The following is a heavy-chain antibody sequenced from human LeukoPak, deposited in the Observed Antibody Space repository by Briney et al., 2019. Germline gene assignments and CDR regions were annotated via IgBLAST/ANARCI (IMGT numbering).Heavy chain of an antibody. CDR3: ASDSAMRY. D-gene: IGHD3-9*01. J-gene: IGHJ4*02. V-gene: IGHV4-59*11. CDR1: GGSITSHY. Sequence: SSETLSLTCTVSGGSITSHYWSWIQQSPGKGLEWIGYISYSGSTIYSPSLMSRVTLSVDTSKNQLSLKLRSVTAADTALYYCASDSAMRYWGQGTLVTVSS. CDR2: ISYSGST.